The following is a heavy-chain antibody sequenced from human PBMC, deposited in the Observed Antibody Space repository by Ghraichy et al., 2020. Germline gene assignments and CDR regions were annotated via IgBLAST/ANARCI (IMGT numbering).Heavy chain of an antibody. CDR3: AREPHSSSCYRLDS. CDR2: ISHSGGT. D-gene: IGHD2-2*01. CDR1: GGSLISGTHY. Sequence: SQTLSLTCTVSGGSLISGTHYWSWIRQHPGRGLEWIGYISHSGGTHDNPSLMGRVTISVETSKNQFSLKLSSVTAAATAVYYCAREPHSSSCYRLDSWGQGAQVTGSS. J-gene: IGHJ5*01. V-gene: IGHV4-31*03.